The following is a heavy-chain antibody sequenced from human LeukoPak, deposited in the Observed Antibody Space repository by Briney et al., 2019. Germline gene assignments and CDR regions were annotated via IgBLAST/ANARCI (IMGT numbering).Heavy chain of an antibody. Sequence: GASVKVSCKASGYTFTTYYIHWVRQAPGQGLEWMGMINPSGGLTIYAQKFRGRVTMTTDTSTSTAHMELRSLRSDDTAVYYCAREGAWGWNQNYYYMDVWGKGTTVTVSS. J-gene: IGHJ6*03. CDR2: INPSGGLT. D-gene: IGHD1-1*01. CDR1: GYTFTTYY. V-gene: IGHV1-46*01. CDR3: AREGAWGWNQNYYYMDV.